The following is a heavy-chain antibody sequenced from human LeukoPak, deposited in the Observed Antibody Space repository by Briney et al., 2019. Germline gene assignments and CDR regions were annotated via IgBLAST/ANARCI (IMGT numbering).Heavy chain of an antibody. CDR1: GGSISSGGYY. J-gene: IGHJ4*02. CDR2: IYYSGST. D-gene: IGHD3-22*01. Sequence: SETLSLTCTVSGGSISSGGYYWSWIRQHPGKGLEWIGYIYYSGSTYYNPSLKSRVTISVDTSKNQFSLKLSSVTAADTAVYYCARVGPGRHYYDSSGYYYDFDYWGQETLVTVSS. V-gene: IGHV4-31*03. CDR3: ARVGPGRHYYDSSGYYYDFDY.